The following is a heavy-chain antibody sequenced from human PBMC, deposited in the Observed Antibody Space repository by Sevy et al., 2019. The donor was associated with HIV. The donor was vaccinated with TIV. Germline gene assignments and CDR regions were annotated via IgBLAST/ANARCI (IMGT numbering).Heavy chain of an antibody. CDR2: FDPEDGET. D-gene: IGHD3-22*01. J-gene: IGHJ4*02. CDR1: GYTLTKLS. CDR3: ATTKDYYDSSGSPFDS. V-gene: IGHV1-24*01. Sequence: ASVKVSYTVSGYTLTKLSMHWVRQAPGKGLEWMGSFDPEDGETIYAQKFQGRVTMTEDTSTDTAYMELSSLRSEDTAVYYCATTKDYYDSSGSPFDSWGQGTLVTVSS.